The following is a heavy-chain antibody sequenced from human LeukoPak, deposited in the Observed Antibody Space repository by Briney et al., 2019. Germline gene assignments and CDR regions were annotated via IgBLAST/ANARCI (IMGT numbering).Heavy chain of an antibody. CDR3: ARSRMYSSGWYVNWFDP. CDR2: IYYSGST. CDR1: GGSISSYY. D-gene: IGHD6-19*01. V-gene: IGHV4-59*01. Sequence: SGTLSLTCTVAGGSISSYYWSWIRQPPGKGLEWIGYIYYSGSTNYNPSLKSRVTISVDTSKNQFSLKLSSVTAADTAVYYCARSRMYSSGWYVNWFDPWGQGTLVTVSS. J-gene: IGHJ5*02.